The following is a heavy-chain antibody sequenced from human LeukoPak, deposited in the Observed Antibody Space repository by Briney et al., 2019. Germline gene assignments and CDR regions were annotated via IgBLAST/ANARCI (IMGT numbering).Heavy chain of an antibody. CDR1: GYTFTSYG. CDR3: ARDSVCSGGSCYSHYFDY. J-gene: IGHJ4*02. CDR2: ISAYNGNT. D-gene: IGHD2-15*01. Sequence: ASVKVSCKASGYTFTSYGISWVRQAPGQGLEWMGWISAYNGNTNYAQKLQGRVTMTTDTPTSTAYMELRSLRSDDTAVYYCARDSVCSGGSCYSHYFDYWGQGTLVTVSS. V-gene: IGHV1-18*04.